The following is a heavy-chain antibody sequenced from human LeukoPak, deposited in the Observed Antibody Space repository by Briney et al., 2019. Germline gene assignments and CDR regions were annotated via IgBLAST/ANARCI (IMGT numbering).Heavy chain of an antibody. CDR3: ARLLVKYDAFDI. Sequence: PSETLSLTCTVSGGSISSYYWSWIRQPPGKGLEWIGYIYYSGSTNYNPSLKSRVTISVDTSKNQFSLKLSSVTAADTAVYYCARLLVKYDAFDIWGQGTMVTVSS. D-gene: IGHD2-21*01. CDR2: IYYSGST. CDR1: GGSISSYY. V-gene: IGHV4-59*08. J-gene: IGHJ3*02.